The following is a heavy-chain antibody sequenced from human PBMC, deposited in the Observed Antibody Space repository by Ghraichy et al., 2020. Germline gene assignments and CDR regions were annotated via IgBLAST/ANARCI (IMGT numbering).Heavy chain of an antibody. Sequence: GSLRLSCAASGFTFSSFGIHWVRQAPGKGLEWVAFIRYDSSNKYYADSVKGRFTVSRDNSNNTLYLQMNSLRAEDTAVYYCAKGASGWSADYWGQGTLVTVSS. CDR2: IRYDSSNK. J-gene: IGHJ4*02. V-gene: IGHV3-30*02. CDR1: GFTFSSFG. D-gene: IGHD6-19*01. CDR3: AKGASGWSADY.